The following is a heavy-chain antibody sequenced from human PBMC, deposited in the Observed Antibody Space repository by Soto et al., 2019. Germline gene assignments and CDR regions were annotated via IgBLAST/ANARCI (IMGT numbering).Heavy chain of an antibody. CDR1: GFSLSTTGVA. CDR2: IYWDDDK. D-gene: IGHD5-12*01. J-gene: IGHJ4*02. CDR3: AHSQRGPRDF. Sequence: QITLKESGPTLVRPTQTLTLTCTFSGFSLSTTGVAVAWIRQPPGEALEWLALIYWDDDKRYNSSLKSRLTITQDTSRDQVVLVMTNMDPMDTATYFCAHSQRGPRDFWGPGILVTVSS. V-gene: IGHV2-5*02.